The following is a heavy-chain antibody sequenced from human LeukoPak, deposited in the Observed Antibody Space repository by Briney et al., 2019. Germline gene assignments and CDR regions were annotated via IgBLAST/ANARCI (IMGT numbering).Heavy chain of an antibody. CDR1: GGSISFYY. Sequence: SEALSLTCTVSGGSISFYYWSWIRQPAGKGLEWIGRIYSSGSTDYNPSLKSRVTMSVDMSKNQFSLNLSSVTAADTAVYYCARDPPNWGTSFDFWGQGTLVTVSS. CDR3: ARDPPNWGTSFDF. CDR2: IYSSGST. D-gene: IGHD7-27*01. V-gene: IGHV4-4*07. J-gene: IGHJ4*02.